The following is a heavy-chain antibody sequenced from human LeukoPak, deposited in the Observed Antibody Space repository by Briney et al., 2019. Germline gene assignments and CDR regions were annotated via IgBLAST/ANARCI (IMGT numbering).Heavy chain of an antibody. V-gene: IGHV4-59*12. CDR3: VRAGAGRKYQLPFAY. CDR1: GGSISSYY. J-gene: IGHJ4*02. D-gene: IGHD2-2*01. Sequence: SETLSLTCTVSGGSISSYYWSWVRQPPGKGLEWIGYVYFSGRTKYSPSLTNYNPTRKRRDAISRDQSENHFSLKLSSVSPSDTAGELCVRAGAGRKYQLPFAYWGQGTLVTVAS. CDR2: VYFSGRTKYSPSLT.